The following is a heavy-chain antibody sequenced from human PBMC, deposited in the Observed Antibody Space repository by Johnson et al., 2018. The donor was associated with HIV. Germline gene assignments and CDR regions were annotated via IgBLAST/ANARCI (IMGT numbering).Heavy chain of an antibody. J-gene: IGHJ3*02. V-gene: IGHV3-7*01. D-gene: IGHD3-22*01. Sequence: VQLVESGGGLVQPGGSLRLSCAASGFTFSSYWMSWVRQAPGKGLEWVANIKQDGSEKYYVDSVKGRFTISRDNAKNSLYLQMNSLRAEDTAVYYCAKGRDSSGFGAFDIWGQGTMVTVSS. CDR2: IKQDGSEK. CDR1: GFTFSSYW. CDR3: AKGRDSSGFGAFDI.